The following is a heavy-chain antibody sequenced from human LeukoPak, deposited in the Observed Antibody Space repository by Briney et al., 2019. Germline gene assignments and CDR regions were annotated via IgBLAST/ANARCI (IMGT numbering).Heavy chain of an antibody. CDR3: ARFDGYNANYFDY. CDR1: GGSISSYY. Sequence: SETLSLTCTVSGGSISSYYWSWIRQPPGKGLEWIGYIYYSGSTNYNPSLKSRVTISVDTSKNQFSLELSSVTAADTAVYYCARFDGYNANYFDYWGLGTLVTVSS. V-gene: IGHV4-59*01. CDR2: IYYSGST. D-gene: IGHD5-24*01. J-gene: IGHJ4*02.